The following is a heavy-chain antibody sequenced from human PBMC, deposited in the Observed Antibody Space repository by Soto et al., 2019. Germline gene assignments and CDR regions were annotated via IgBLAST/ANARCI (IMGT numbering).Heavy chain of an antibody. J-gene: IGHJ4*02. CDR2: ISAYNGNT. Sequence: ASVKVSCKASGYTFTSYGISWVRQAPGQGLEWMGWISAYNGNTNYAQKLQGRVTMTTDTSTSTAYMELRSLRSDDTAVYYCATHREVGATTSLDYWGPGTLVTVSS. CDR3: ATHREVGATTSLDY. V-gene: IGHV1-18*04. CDR1: GYTFTSYG. D-gene: IGHD1-26*01.